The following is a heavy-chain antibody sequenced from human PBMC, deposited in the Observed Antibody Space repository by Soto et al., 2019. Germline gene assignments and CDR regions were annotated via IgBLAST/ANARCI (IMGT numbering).Heavy chain of an antibody. J-gene: IGHJ6*02. CDR1: GGTFSSYA. V-gene: IGHV1-69*13. Sequence: GASVKVSCKASGGTFSSYAISWVRQAPGQGLEWMGGIIPIFGTANYAQKFQGRVTITADESTSTAYMELSSLRSEDTAVYYCARDSIAARPGYYYYGMDVWGQGTTVTVSS. CDR2: IIPIFGTA. CDR3: ARDSIAARPGYYYYGMDV. D-gene: IGHD6-6*01.